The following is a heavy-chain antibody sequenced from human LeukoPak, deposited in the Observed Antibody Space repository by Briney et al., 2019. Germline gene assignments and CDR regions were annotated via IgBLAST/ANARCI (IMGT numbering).Heavy chain of an antibody. CDR1: GFTFSSYE. V-gene: IGHV3-48*03. CDR2: ISSSGSTI. J-gene: IGHJ4*02. CDR3: ARVSKWLVHYFDY. D-gene: IGHD6-19*01. Sequence: GGSLRLSCAASGFTFSSYEMNWVRQAPGKGLEWVSYISSSGSTIYYADSVKGRFTISRDNAKNSLYLQMNSLRAEDTAVYYCARVSKWLVHYFDYWGQGTLVTVSS.